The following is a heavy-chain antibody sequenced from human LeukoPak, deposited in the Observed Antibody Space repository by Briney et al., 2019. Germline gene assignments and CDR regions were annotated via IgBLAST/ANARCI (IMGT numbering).Heavy chain of an antibody. Sequence: ASVKVSCKASGYTFTSYYMHWVRQAPGQGPEWMGIINPSGSSTSYAQKFQGRVTMTRDTSTSTVYMELSSLRSEDTAVYYRARDDYSNYGIDYWGQGTLVTVSS. CDR2: INPSGSST. CDR3: ARDDYSNYGIDY. V-gene: IGHV1-46*01. CDR1: GYTFTSYY. D-gene: IGHD4-4*01. J-gene: IGHJ4*02.